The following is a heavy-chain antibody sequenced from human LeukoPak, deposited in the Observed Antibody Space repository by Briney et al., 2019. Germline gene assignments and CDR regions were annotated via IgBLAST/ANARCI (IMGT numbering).Heavy chain of an antibody. Sequence: SETLSLTCTVSGGSISSSSYYWGWIRQPPGKGLEWIGSIFYSGSTYYTSSLKSRVTISVDTSKSQFSLKLSSVTAADTAVYYCARHSIVATHPGDDYWGQGTLVTVSS. CDR3: ARHSIVATHPGDDY. CDR1: GGSISSSSYY. CDR2: IFYSGST. D-gene: IGHD5-12*01. J-gene: IGHJ4*02. V-gene: IGHV4-39*01.